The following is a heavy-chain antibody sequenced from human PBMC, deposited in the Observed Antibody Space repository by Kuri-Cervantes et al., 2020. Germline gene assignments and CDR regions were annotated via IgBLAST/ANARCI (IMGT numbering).Heavy chain of an antibody. D-gene: IGHD3-10*01. J-gene: IGHJ3*02. CDR2: IYHSGST. Sequence: SEDPVPHLHCLWLLHQQWLLLGLDPAAPGKGLEWIGSIYHSGSTNYNPSLKSRVTISVDKSKNQFSLKLSSVTAADTAVYYCARDGCVRPAHDCGSGRDAFDIWGQGTMVTVSS. V-gene: IGHV4-38-2*02. CDR1: LLHQQWLL. CDR3: ARDGCVRPAHDCGSGRDAFDI.